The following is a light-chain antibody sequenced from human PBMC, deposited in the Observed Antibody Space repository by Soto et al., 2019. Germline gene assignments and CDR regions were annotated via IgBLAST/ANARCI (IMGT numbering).Light chain of an antibody. J-gene: IGLJ1*01. V-gene: IGLV2-14*01. CDR2: EVS. CDR3: SSYTSSSTLEV. Sequence: QSVLTQPASVSGSPGQSITISCTGTSSDVGGYNYVSWYQQHPGKAPKLMIYEVSNRPSGVSNRFSGSKSGSTASLTISGLQAEDEADYYCSSYTSSSTLEVSGTGTKVTAL. CDR1: SSDVGGYNY.